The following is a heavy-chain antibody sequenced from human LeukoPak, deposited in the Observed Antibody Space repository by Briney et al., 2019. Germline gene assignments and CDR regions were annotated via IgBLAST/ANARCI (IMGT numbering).Heavy chain of an antibody. V-gene: IGHV3-11*01. CDR3: GGTSRYYYYGTDV. D-gene: IGHD2-2*01. Sequence: PGGSLRLSCAASGFTFSDYYMSWIRQAPGKGLEWVSYISSSGSTIYYADSVKGRFTISRDNAKNSLYLQMNSLRAEDTAVYYCGGTSRYYYYGTDVWGQGTTVTVSS. CDR1: GFTFSDYY. CDR2: ISSSGSTI. J-gene: IGHJ6*02.